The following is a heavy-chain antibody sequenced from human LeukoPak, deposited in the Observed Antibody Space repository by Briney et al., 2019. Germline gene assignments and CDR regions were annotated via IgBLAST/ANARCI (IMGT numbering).Heavy chain of an antibody. V-gene: IGHV1-69*11. D-gene: IGHD6-13*01. Sequence: VASETLSFKASGGTCSSYANSWVRQAPPPGLEWMGRIIPNLGTRNYAQQFHSRVTITTVESTSTAYMQLISLVTDDTTVYYWSSAGYYCYYMEVGGKETTVTV. J-gene: IGHJ6*03. CDR1: GGTCSSYA. CDR3: SSAGYYCYYMEV. CDR2: IIPNLGTR.